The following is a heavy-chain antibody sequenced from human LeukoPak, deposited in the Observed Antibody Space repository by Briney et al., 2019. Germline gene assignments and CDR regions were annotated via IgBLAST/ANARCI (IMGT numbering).Heavy chain of an antibody. J-gene: IGHJ4*02. CDR2: ISSSSSTI. D-gene: IGHD6-13*01. Sequence: GGSLRLPCAASGFTFSIYSMNWVRQAPGKGLEWLSYISSSSSTIYYADSAKGRITISRDNAKNSLYLQMNSLRDEDTAVYYCATDPGSIWKADYWGEGTLVTVSS. V-gene: IGHV3-48*02. CDR3: ATDPGSIWKADY. CDR1: GFTFSIYS.